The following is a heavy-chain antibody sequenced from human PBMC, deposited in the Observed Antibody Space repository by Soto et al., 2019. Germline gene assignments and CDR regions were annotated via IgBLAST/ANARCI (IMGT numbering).Heavy chain of an antibody. CDR3: TTRSIADDAFHI. J-gene: IGHJ3*02. Sequence: EVQLVESGGGLVQPGGSLKLSCAASGFTFSGSTVHWVRQASGKGLDWVGRIRSKGDNNATAYAASVKGRFTISRDDSKNTAFLQMDSLKTEDTAVYYCTTRSIADDAFHIWGQGTLVTVSS. D-gene: IGHD6-6*01. CDR1: GFTFSGST. V-gene: IGHV3-73*02. CDR2: IRSKGDNNAT.